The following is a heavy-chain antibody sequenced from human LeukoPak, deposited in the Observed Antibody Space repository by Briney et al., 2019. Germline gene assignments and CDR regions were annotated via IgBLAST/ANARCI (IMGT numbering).Heavy chain of an antibody. CDR3: TTVSKGVGDYDPGAFDI. D-gene: IGHD4-17*01. CDR1: GFTFSNAW. V-gene: IGHV3-15*01. CDR2: IKSKTDGGTT. J-gene: IGHJ3*02. Sequence: PGGSLRLSCAASGFTFSNAWMSWVRQAPGKGLEWVGRIKSKTDGGTTDYAAPVKGRFTISRDDSKNTLYLQMNSLKTEDTAVYYCTTVSKGVGDYDPGAFDIWGQGTMVTVSS.